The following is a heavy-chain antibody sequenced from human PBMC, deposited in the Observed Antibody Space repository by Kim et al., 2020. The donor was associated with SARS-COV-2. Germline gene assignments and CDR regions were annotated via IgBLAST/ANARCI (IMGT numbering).Heavy chain of an antibody. V-gene: IGHV3-48*02. CDR1: GFTFSSYS. CDR3: ATGFSGPDKRLFGY. CDR2: ISSAGSSV. J-gene: IGHJ4*02. Sequence: GGSLRLSCAASGFTFSSYSMNWVRQAPGKGPEGVSYISSAGSSVYYADSVKGRFTISRDNAKNSLYLQMIRLRDEDTAIYYCATGFSGPDKRLFGYCGQGTLVTVSS. D-gene: IGHD5-12*01.